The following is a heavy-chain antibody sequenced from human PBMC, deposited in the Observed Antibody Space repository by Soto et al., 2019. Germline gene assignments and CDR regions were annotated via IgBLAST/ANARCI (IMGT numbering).Heavy chain of an antibody. J-gene: IGHJ4*02. Sequence: GSLRLSCVVSGFTFSSSWMHWVRQGPGKGLVWVSRMNPDGSAINYADSVKGRFTTSRDNAKNILYLQMNSLRVDDTAVYYCARDRGPNTPDYWGQGTLVTVSS. CDR3: ARDRGPNTPDY. V-gene: IGHV3-74*01. D-gene: IGHD2-2*02. CDR2: MNPDGSAI. CDR1: GFTFSSSW.